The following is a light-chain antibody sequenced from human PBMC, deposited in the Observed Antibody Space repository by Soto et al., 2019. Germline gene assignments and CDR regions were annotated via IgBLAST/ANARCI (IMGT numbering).Light chain of an antibody. CDR2: DAS. Sequence: DIVLTQSPATLSLSPGERATLSCRASQSVRSFLAWYQQKPGQAPRLLIYDASNRATGSPARFSGSGSGTDFTLTISSLVPEDFAVYYCQQRGNWPLTFGGGTKVEIK. J-gene: IGKJ4*01. CDR3: QQRGNWPLT. CDR1: QSVRSF. V-gene: IGKV3-11*01.